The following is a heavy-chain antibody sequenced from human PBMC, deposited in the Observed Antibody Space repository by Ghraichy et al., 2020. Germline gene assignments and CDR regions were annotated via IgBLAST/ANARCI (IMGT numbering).Heavy chain of an antibody. J-gene: IGHJ6*02. Sequence: SETLSLTCAVYGGSFSGYYWSWIRQPPGKGLEWIGEINHSGSTNYNPSLKSRVTISVDTSKNQFSLKLSSVTAADTAVYYCARPRGKLFDYGMDVWGQGTTVTGSS. CDR3: ARPRGKLFDYGMDV. D-gene: IGHD4-23*01. V-gene: IGHV4-34*01. CDR2: INHSGST. CDR1: GGSFSGYY.